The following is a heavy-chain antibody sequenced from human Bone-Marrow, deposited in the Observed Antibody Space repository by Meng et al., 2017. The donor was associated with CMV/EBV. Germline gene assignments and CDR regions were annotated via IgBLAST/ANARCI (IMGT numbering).Heavy chain of an antibody. CDR1: GFTFSHYA. D-gene: IGHD3-9*01. V-gene: IGHV3-21*05. CDR2: INTASSFI. J-gene: IGHJ4*02. CDR3: ARDRDWAFDY. Sequence: GESLKISCVASGFTFSHYAMNWVRQAPGKGLEWISYINTASSFIDYADSVRGRFTIYRDNARNSLYLKLNSLTAEDTAVYSCARDRDWAFDYWGQGTLVPVSS.